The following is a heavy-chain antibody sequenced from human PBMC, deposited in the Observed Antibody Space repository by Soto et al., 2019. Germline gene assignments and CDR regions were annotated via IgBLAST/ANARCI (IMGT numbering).Heavy chain of an antibody. J-gene: IGHJ3*02. CDR3: ARDGDYGSGESTFWGFDI. V-gene: IGHV4-4*02. Sequence: QVQLQESGPGLVIPSGTLSLTCAVSGASISSSQWWTWVRQPPGKGLEWIGETHHSGNTHYNPSRNGRVTKSLDKSNNQIPLKLTSVTAADTDVYYCARDGDYGSGESTFWGFDIWGQGTMVIVSS. CDR2: THHSGNT. D-gene: IGHD3-10*01. CDR1: GASISSSQW.